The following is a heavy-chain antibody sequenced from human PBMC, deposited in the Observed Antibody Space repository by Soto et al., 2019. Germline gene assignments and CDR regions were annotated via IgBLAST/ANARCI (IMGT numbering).Heavy chain of an antibody. CDR1: GGSFSGYY. D-gene: IGHD3-3*01. Sequence: SETLSLTCAVYGGSFSGYYWNWIRQPPGKGLEYIGEINHSGSPNYGSPLESRVTISVDTSKNQFSLKLKSVTAAVTAVYYCAREGGYYEFGIDDWGQG. CDR3: AREGGYYEFGIDD. J-gene: IGHJ4*02. V-gene: IGHV4-34*01. CDR2: INHSGSP.